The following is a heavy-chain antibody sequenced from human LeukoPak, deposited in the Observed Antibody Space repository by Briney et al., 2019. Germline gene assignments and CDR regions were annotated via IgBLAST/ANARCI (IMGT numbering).Heavy chain of an antibody. CDR1: GFTFDDYG. Sequence: GGSLRLSCAASGFTFDDYGMSWVRQAPGKGLEWVSGINWNGGSTGYADSVEGRFTISRDNAKNSLYLQMNSLRAEDTALYYCASGPYGDLDYWGQGTLVTVSS. CDR3: ASGPYGDLDY. V-gene: IGHV3-20*04. CDR2: INWNGGST. J-gene: IGHJ4*02. D-gene: IGHD4-17*01.